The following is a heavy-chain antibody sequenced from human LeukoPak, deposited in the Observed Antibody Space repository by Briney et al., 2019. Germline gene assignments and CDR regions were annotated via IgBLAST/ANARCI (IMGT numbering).Heavy chain of an antibody. CDR1: GFIFDDYA. Sequence: GGSLRLSCAASGFIFDDYAMHWVRQTPGKGLEWVSGISWNSGSIVYADSVKGRFTISRDNAKNSLYLQMNSLRAEDTAVYSCARVSYGDFDYWGQGTLVTVSS. D-gene: IGHD4-17*01. V-gene: IGHV3-9*01. J-gene: IGHJ4*02. CDR2: ISWNSGSI. CDR3: ARVSYGDFDY.